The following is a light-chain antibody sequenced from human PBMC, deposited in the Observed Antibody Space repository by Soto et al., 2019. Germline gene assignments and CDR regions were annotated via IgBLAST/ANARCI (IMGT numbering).Light chain of an antibody. Sequence: DLQMTQSPSTLSACVGDRVTITCRASQSCRNSLAWYQQKAGKAPTLLIYDASTLQSGVPSRFSGSGSGTEFSLTISSRQPEDFATYYCLCYITYPWTFGQGTKVDIK. V-gene: IGKV1-5*01. J-gene: IGKJ1*01. CDR3: LCYITYPWT. CDR2: DAS. CDR1: QSCRNS.